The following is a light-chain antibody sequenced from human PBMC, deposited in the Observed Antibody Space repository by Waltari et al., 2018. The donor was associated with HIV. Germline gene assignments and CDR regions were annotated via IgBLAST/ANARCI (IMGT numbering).Light chain of an antibody. J-gene: IGLJ2*01. V-gene: IGLV3-21*02. CDR1: NIGSKS. Sequence: SYVLTQPPSVPVAPGQTARITWGGNNIGSKSVHWYQQKPGQAPVLVVYDGSDRPSGIPERFSGSNSGNTAALTSSRVEAGEEADCYCQVWDSSRAGFGGGTKLTVL. CDR3: QVWDSSRAG. CDR2: DGS.